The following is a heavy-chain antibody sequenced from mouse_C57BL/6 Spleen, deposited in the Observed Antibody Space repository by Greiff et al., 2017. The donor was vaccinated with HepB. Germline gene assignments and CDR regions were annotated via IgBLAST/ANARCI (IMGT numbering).Heavy chain of an antibody. CDR2: IRLKSDNYAT. CDR1: GFTFSNYW. D-gene: IGHD1-2*01. Sequence: EVKLMESGGGLVQPGGSMKLSCVASGFTFSNYWMNWVRQSPEKGLEWVAQIRLKSDNYATHYAESVKGRFTISIDDSKSSVYLQMNNLRAEDTGIYYCTGPPPHGDWYFDVWGTGTTVTVSS. CDR3: TGPPPHGDWYFDV. V-gene: IGHV6-3*01. J-gene: IGHJ1*03.